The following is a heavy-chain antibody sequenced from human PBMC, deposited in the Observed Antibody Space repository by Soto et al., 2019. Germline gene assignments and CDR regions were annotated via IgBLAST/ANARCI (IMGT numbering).Heavy chain of an antibody. V-gene: IGHV3-33*01. J-gene: IGHJ4*02. CDR2: IWHDGSNK. CDR1: GFTFSSYG. CDR3: ARVPPSIAVAGTSIGTYWGFDY. D-gene: IGHD6-19*01. Sequence: QVQLVESGGGVVQPGRSLRLSCAASGFTFSSYGMHWVRQAPGKGLEWVAVIWHDGSNKYYADSVKGRFTISRDNSKNTLYMQMNSLRAEDTAVYYCARVPPSIAVAGTSIGTYWGFDYWGQGTLVTVSS.